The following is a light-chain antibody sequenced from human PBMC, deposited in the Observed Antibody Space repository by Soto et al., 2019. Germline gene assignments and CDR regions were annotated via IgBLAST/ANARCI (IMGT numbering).Light chain of an antibody. CDR1: RAINHY. J-gene: IGKJ2*01. V-gene: IGKV1-39*01. CDR3: QQSYSTPPN. CDR2: SAS. Sequence: IPMTQSPSSLSASVGDRVTLTCRTSRAINHYVTWYQHHPGRVPTLLISSASILQAGVPSWFSAGGSRTHFALTISNLQPEYVATYYCQQSYSTPPNFGQGTKLEI.